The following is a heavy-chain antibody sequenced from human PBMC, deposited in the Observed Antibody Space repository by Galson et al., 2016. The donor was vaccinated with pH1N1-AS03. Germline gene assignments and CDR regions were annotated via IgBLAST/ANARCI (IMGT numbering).Heavy chain of an antibody. J-gene: IGHJ4*02. Sequence: SVKVSCKASGYTFTRNYMHWVRQAPGQGLEWMGIINPSGGSTSYAQKFPGRVTMTRDTAPSTVCMEWSSLRSEDTAVYYCARGHDDSCGVTRSGYYFDYWGQGTLVTVSS. CDR3: ARGHDDSCGVTRSGYYFDY. CDR2: INPSGGST. D-gene: IGHD5-18*01. V-gene: IGHV1-46*03. CDR1: GYTFTRNY.